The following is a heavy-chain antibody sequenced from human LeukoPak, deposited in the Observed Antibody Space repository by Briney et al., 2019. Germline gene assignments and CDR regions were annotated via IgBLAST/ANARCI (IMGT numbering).Heavy chain of an antibody. D-gene: IGHD3-9*01. CDR1: GFTVSSNY. CDR2: IYSGGST. V-gene: IGHV3-53*01. Sequence: GGSLRLSCAASGFTVSSNYMSWVRQAPGKGLEWVSVIYSGGSTYYADSVKGRFTISRDNSKNTLYLQMNSLRAEDTAVYYCARGGKSAYDTTGDYWGQGTLVTVSS. J-gene: IGHJ4*02. CDR3: ARGGKSAYDTTGDY.